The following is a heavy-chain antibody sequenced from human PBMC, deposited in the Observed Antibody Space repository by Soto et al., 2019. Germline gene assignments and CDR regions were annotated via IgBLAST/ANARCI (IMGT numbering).Heavy chain of an antibody. V-gene: IGHV4-31*03. CDR1: GGSVNTGGYY. D-gene: IGHD5-12*01. Sequence: QVHLQESGPGLVKPSETRSLTCSVSGGSVNTGGYYWSWIRQNPGQGLEWIGYVYYTGGTYYNPSLRGRVSISVEPPTNPSENHFSLKLTSVTAADTGVYYCARVPDGGYERYFDVWGRCTLVIVSS. CDR3: ARVPDGGYERYFDV. J-gene: IGHJ2*01. CDR2: VYYTGGT.